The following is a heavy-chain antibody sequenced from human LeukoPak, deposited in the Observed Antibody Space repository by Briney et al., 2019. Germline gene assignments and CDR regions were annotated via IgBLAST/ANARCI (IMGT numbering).Heavy chain of an antibody. CDR1: GFTVSSNY. CDR3: ARVPAAIPFLDY. CDR2: IYSGGST. V-gene: IGHV3-53*05. D-gene: IGHD2-2*02. Sequence: GGSLRLSCAASGFTVSSNYMSWVRQAPGKGLEWVSVIYSGGSTYYADSVKGRFTISRDNSKNTLYLQMNSLRAEDTAVYYCARVPAAIPFLDYWGQGTLVTVSS. J-gene: IGHJ4*02.